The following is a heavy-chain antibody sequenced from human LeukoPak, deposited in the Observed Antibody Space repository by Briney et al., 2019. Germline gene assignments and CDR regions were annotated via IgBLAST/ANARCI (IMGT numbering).Heavy chain of an antibody. CDR3: AKDDNYIRFLS. D-gene: IGHD3-16*01. J-gene: IGHJ5*02. CDR1: GFTFSSYA. CDR2: ISYDGSNK. V-gene: IGHV3-30*04. Sequence: GGSLRLSCAASGFTFSSYAMHWVRQAPGKGLEWVAVISYDGSNKYNADPVKGRFTISRDNSKNTLYLQMNSLRAEDTAVYYCAKDDNYIRFLSWGQGTLVTVSS.